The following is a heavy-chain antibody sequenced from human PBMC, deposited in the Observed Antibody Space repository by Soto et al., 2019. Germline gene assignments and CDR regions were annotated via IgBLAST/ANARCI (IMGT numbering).Heavy chain of an antibody. Sequence: HPGGSLRLSCAASGFTFSSYAMHWVRQAPGKGLEWVAVISYDGSNKYYADSVKGRFTISRDNSKNTLYLQMNSLRAEDTAVYYCARDQSRGWRYFDYWGQGTLVTVSS. CDR1: GFTFSSYA. CDR2: ISYDGSNK. V-gene: IGHV3-30-3*01. J-gene: IGHJ4*02. D-gene: IGHD6-19*01. CDR3: ARDQSRGWRYFDY.